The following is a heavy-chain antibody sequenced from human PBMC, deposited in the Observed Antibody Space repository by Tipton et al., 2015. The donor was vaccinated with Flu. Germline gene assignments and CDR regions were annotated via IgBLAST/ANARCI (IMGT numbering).Heavy chain of an antibody. CDR3: ARDHPPSITVLGEITDYFGMDV. V-gene: IGHV3-49*04. D-gene: IGHD3-3*01. J-gene: IGHJ6*02. CDR2: IRRTTFGATT. CDR1: GFTFGDYA. Sequence: SLRLSCTASGFTFGDYAISWVRQAPGKGLEWVGFIRRTTFGATTLYAASVRDRFTISRDDSRNTAHLDMSSLNTDDTAVYYCARDHPPSITVLGEITDYFGMDVWGQGTTVTVSS.